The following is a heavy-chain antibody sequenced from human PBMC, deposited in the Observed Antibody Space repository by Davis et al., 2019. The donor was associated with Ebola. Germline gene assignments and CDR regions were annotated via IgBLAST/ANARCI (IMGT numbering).Heavy chain of an antibody. D-gene: IGHD3-10*01. J-gene: IGHJ4*02. CDR3: ARFHSGSHDY. V-gene: IGHV4-34*01. Sequence: MPSETLSLTCAVYGGSFSGYKWSWIRQPPRKGLEWIGSIYYSGSTYYNPSLKSRVTISVDTSKNQFSLKLSSVTAADTAVYYCARFHSGSHDYWGQGTLVTVSS. CDR1: GGSFSGYK. CDR2: IYYSGST.